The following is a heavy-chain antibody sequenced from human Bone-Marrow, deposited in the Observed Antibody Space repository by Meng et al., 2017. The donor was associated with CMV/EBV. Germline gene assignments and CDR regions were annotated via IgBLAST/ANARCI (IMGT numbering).Heavy chain of an antibody. D-gene: IGHD3-10*01. V-gene: IGHV4-39*07. CDR3: ARDGLGTMVRGVIRVGYYGMDV. J-gene: IGHJ6*02. CDR1: GGSISSSSYY. Sequence: SETLSLTCTVSGGSISSSSYYWGWIRQPPGKGLEWIGSIYYSGSTYYNPSLKSRVTISVDTSKNQFSLKLSSVTAADTAVYYCARDGLGTMVRGVIRVGYYGMDVWGQGTTVTVSS. CDR2: IYYSGST.